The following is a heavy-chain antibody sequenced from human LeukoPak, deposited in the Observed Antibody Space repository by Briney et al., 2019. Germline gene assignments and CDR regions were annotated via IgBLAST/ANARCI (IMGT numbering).Heavy chain of an antibody. CDR2: ISSNGGST. D-gene: IGHD6-19*01. CDR1: GFTFSSYA. Sequence: GSLRLSCSASGFTFSSYAMHWVRQAPGKGLEYVSAISSNGGSTYYADSMKGRFTISRDNSKNTLYLQMSSLRAEDTAVYYCASIAVAGTPNFDYWGQGTLVTVSS. CDR3: ASIAVAGTPNFDY. V-gene: IGHV3-64D*06. J-gene: IGHJ4*02.